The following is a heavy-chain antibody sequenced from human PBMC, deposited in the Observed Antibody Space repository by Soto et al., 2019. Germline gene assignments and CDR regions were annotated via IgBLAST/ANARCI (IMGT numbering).Heavy chain of an antibody. CDR1: GFTFSNYA. CDR3: AKISSDYDYPDY. J-gene: IGHJ4*02. CDR2: ISGSGSST. Sequence: PGGSLRLSCAAYGFTFSNYAFNWVRQAPGKGLEWVSRISGSGSSTHYADSVKGRFTTSRDNSKNTLYLQMCSLRADDSALYYCAKISSDYDYPDYWGQGTLVTVSS. D-gene: IGHD5-12*01. V-gene: IGHV3-23*01.